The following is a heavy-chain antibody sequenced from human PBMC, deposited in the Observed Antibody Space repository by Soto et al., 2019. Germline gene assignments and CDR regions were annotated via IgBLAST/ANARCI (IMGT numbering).Heavy chain of an antibody. CDR2: IYHSGST. J-gene: IGHJ4*02. V-gene: IGHV4-38-2*01. Sequence: PSETLSLTSAVSGYSISSGYYWGWIRQPPGKGLVWIGSIYHSGSTFYNPSLKSRVTISVDTSKNQFSLKLSSVTAADTAVYYCARAFYDNTGYYRNWGQGTLVTVSS. D-gene: IGHD3-22*01. CDR3: ARAFYDNTGYYRN. CDR1: GYSISSGYY.